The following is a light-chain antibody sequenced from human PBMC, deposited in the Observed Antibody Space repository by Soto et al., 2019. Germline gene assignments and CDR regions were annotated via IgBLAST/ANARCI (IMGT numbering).Light chain of an antibody. V-gene: IGLV2-18*01. Sequence: QSPLILPTSVSGSPGQSVTIACTGTSSDVVSYNRVSWYHQPPGTAPKLIIYEASKRPSGVPGRFSGSKSGNTASLTISGLQAADEADYYCRLYTSENTYVFGTGTKVTVL. J-gene: IGLJ1*01. CDR1: SSDVVSYNR. CDR3: RLYTSENTYV. CDR2: EAS.